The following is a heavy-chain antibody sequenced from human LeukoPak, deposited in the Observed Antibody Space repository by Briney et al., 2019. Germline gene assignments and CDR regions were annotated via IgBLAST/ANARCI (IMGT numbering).Heavy chain of an antibody. CDR2: INQGGNI. CDR1: GGSFRGYY. V-gene: IGHV4-34*01. CDR3: ARGLAAGGYYFDY. D-gene: IGHD6-13*01. Sequence: SETLSLTCAVYGGSFRGYYWSWIRQPPGKGLEWIGEINQGGNIKHNPSLKSRVTISVDTSKNQFSLKLSSVTAADTAVYYCARGLAAGGYYFDYWGQGTLVTVSS. J-gene: IGHJ4*02.